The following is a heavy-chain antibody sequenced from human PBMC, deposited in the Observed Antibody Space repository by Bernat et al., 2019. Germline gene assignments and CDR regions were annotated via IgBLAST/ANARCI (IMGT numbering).Heavy chain of an antibody. J-gene: IGHJ4*02. D-gene: IGHD2-8*01. V-gene: IGHV1-46*01. CDR2: INPSGGST. CDR3: ARADRYILLMVYSSPGLDY. CDR1: GYTFTSYY. Sequence: QVQLVQSGAEVKKPGASVKVSCKASGYTFTSYYMHWVRQAPGQGLEWMGIINPSGGSTSYAQKFQGRVTMTRDTSTSTVYMELSSLRSEDTAVYYCARADRYILLMVYSSPGLDYWGQGTLVTVSS.